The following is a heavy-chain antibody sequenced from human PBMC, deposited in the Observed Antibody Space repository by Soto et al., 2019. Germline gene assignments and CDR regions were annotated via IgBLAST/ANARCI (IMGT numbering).Heavy chain of an antibody. V-gene: IGHV3-49*03. D-gene: IGHD5-12*01. Sequence: GGSLRLSCTASGFTFGDYAMSWFRQAPGKGLEWVGFIRSKAYGGTTEYAASVKGRFTISRDDSKSIAYLQMNSLKTEDTAVYYCTTNHEEATILGYYFDYWGQGTLVTVSS. CDR2: IRSKAYGGTT. CDR1: GFTFGDYA. J-gene: IGHJ4*02. CDR3: TTNHEEATILGYYFDY.